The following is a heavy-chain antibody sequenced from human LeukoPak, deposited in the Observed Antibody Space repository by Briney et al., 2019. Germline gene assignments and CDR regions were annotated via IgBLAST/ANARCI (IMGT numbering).Heavy chain of an antibody. V-gene: IGHV1-18*01. CDR1: GYTFTSYG. CDR2: ISAYNGNT. Sequence: ASVKVSCKASGYTFTSYGISWVRQAPGQGLEWMGWISAYNGNTNYAQKLQGRVTMTTDTSTSTAYMELRSLRSDDTAVYYRARGPLYSGSYPRYFQHWGQGTLVTVSS. CDR3: ARGPLYSGSYPRYFQH. D-gene: IGHD1-26*01. J-gene: IGHJ1*01.